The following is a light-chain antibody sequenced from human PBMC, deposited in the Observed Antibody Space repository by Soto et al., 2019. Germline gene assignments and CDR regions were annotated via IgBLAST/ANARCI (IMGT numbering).Light chain of an antibody. CDR3: QQYNTWPRYT. CDR1: QSLSIN. J-gene: IGKJ2*01. Sequence: ETVMTQSPATLSVSPGERATLSCRASQSLSINLAWYQQKPGQAPRLLIYDAATRATGIPARFSGSGSGTEFYLTISSLQSEDFAVYYCQQYNTWPRYTFGQGTKLHIK. V-gene: IGKV3-15*01. CDR2: DAA.